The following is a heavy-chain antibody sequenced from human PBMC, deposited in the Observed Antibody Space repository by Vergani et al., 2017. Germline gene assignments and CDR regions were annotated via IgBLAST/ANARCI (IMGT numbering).Heavy chain of an antibody. CDR1: GYSISSGYY. CDR2: ISHSGYT. V-gene: IGHV4-38-2*02. J-gene: IGHJ3*01. CDR3: VRERAPFDAFDV. Sequence: QVQLQESGPGLLKPSETLSLTCTVSGYSISSGYYWGWIRQPPGKGLEWIGSISHSGYTFYSPSLKSRVSMSVDTSKNQFSLRVNSVTAADTAVYYCVRERAPFDAFDVWGQGTMVTVSS.